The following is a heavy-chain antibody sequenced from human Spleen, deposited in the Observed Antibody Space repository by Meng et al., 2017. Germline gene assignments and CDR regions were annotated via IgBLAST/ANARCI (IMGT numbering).Heavy chain of an antibody. CDR1: GFTFSGSA. J-gene: IGHJ4*02. V-gene: IGHV3-73*01. CDR2: IRSKANSYAT. Sequence: GESLKISCAASGFTFSGSAMHWVRQASGKGLEWVGRIRSKANSYATAYAASVKGRFTISRDDSKNTAYLQMNSLKTEDTAVYYCARGRPINYWGQGTLVTVSS. CDR3: ARGRPINY.